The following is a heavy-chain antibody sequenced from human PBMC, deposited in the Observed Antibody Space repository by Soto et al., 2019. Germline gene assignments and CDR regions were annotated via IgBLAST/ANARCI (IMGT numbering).Heavy chain of an antibody. J-gene: IGHJ6*02. CDR2: INAANGNT. Sequence: QVPLLQSGAEVQKPGASVKVSCKASGYTFSNYALHWVRQAPGQRLEWMGWINAANGNTKYSRKFQGRVTITRDTSATTAYMELSSLRSEDTAVYYCGRSVVGATGEILYNAMDVWGQGTTVTVSS. D-gene: IGHD2-15*01. CDR3: GRSVVGATGEILYNAMDV. V-gene: IGHV1-3*01. CDR1: GYTFSNYA.